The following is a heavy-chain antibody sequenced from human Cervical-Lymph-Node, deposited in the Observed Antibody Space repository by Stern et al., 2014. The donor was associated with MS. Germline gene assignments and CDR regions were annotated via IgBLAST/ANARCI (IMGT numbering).Heavy chain of an antibody. J-gene: IGHJ4*02. CDR3: AKDRRVLVGAAVYYFDY. Sequence: EDQLLESGGGLVQPGGSLRLSCAASGFTFSSYAMSWVRQAPGKGLEWVSAISGSGGSTYYADSVKGRFTISRDNSKNTLYLQMNSLRAEDTAVYYCAKDRRVLVGAAVYYFDYWGQGTLVTVSS. CDR2: ISGSGGST. D-gene: IGHD1-26*01. CDR1: GFTFSSYA. V-gene: IGHV3-23*01.